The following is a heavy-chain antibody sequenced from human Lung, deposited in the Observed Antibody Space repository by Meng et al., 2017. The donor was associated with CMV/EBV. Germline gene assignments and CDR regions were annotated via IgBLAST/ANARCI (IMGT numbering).Heavy chain of an antibody. CDR2: ISWNSGSI. D-gene: IGHD1-20*01. CDR3: AKDLRPRYNWNYDYYYGMDV. Sequence: GGSLRLXCAASGFTFDDYAMHWVRQAPGKGLEWVSGISWNSGSIGYADSVKGRFTISRDNAKNSLYLQMNSLRAEDTALYYCAKDLRPRYNWNYDYYYGMDVWXQGTXVTVSS. V-gene: IGHV3-9*01. CDR1: GFTFDDYA. J-gene: IGHJ6*02.